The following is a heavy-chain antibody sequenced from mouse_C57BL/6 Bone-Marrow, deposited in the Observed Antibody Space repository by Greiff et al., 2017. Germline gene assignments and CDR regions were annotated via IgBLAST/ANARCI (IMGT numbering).Heavy chain of an antibody. D-gene: IGHD2-4*01. V-gene: IGHV1-39*01. J-gene: IGHJ3*01. CDR2: INPNYGTT. CDR1: GYSFTDYN. Sequence: VHVKQSGPELVKPGASVKISCKASGYSFTDYNMNWVKQSNGKSLEWIGVINPNYGTTSYNQKFKGKATLTVDQSSSTAYMQLNSLTSEDSAVYYCARGIYYDYDAFAYWGQGTLVTVSA. CDR3: ARGIYYDYDAFAY.